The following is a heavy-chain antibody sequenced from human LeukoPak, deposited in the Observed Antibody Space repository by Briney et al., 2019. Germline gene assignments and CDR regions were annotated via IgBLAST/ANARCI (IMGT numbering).Heavy chain of an antibody. D-gene: IGHD3-22*01. CDR2: MNPNSGNT. V-gene: IGHV1-8*01. J-gene: IGHJ4*02. CDR3: ARGLFYDSSGYTNLNY. Sequence: APVKVSCKASGYTFTSYDINWVRQATGQGLEWMGWMNPNSGNTGYAQKFQGRVTMTRNTSISTAYMELSSLRSEDTAVYYCARGLFYDSSGYTNLNYWGQGTLVTVSS. CDR1: GYTFTSYD.